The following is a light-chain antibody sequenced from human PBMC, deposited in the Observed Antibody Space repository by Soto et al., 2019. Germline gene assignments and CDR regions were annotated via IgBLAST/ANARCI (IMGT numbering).Light chain of an antibody. V-gene: IGLV2-14*01. CDR2: EVT. CDR3: SSYKSSSHYV. J-gene: IGLJ1*01. CDR1: SSDVGGYNY. Sequence: QSVLTQPASVSGSPGQSITISCTGTSSDVGGYNYVSWYQQHPGKAPKLMIYEVTNRPSGVSNRFSGSKSGNTASLTISGLQAEDEADYYCSSYKSSSHYVLGTGTKVTVL.